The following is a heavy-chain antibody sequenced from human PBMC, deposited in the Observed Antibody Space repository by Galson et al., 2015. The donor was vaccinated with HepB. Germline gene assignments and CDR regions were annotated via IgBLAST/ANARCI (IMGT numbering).Heavy chain of an antibody. V-gene: IGHV3-23*01. CDR2: ISGSGGST. J-gene: IGHJ4*02. CDR1: GFTFSSYA. D-gene: IGHD6-19*01. CDR3: AKTAAMYSSGWYYFDY. Sequence: SLRLSCAASGFTFSSYAMSWVRQAPGKGLEWVSAISGSGGSTYYADSVKGRFTISRDNSKNTLYLQMNSLRAEDTAVYYCAKTAAMYSSGWYYFDYWGQGTLVTVSS.